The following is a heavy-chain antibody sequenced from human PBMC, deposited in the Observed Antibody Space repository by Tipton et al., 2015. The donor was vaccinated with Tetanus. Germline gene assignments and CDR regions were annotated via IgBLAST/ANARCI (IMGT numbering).Heavy chain of an antibody. CDR2: ISSSGSP. V-gene: IGHV4-30-4*01. J-gene: IGHJ4*02. CDR1: GDSITSGHFY. CDR3: ARDIGTVRGVIQY. D-gene: IGHD3-10*01. Sequence: TLSLTCSVSGDSITSGHFYWSWVRQPPGKGLEWIGYISSSGSPYYSPSLKSRLTLSVDTSKSQFSLKLTSVTAADTAVCYCARDIGTVRGVIQYWGQGTLVTVSS.